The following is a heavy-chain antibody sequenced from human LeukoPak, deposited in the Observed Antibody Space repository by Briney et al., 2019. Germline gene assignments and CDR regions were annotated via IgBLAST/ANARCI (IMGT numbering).Heavy chain of an antibody. CDR3: ARGPRRSWFGTIQAVDY. CDR2: INPNSGGT. D-gene: IGHD3-10*01. Sequence: ASVKVSCKASGYTFTGYCMHWVRQAPGQGLEWMGWINPNSGGTNYAQKFQGRVTMTRDTSISTAYMELSRLRSDDTAVYYCARGPRRSWFGTIQAVDYWGQGTLVTVSS. V-gene: IGHV1-2*02. J-gene: IGHJ4*02. CDR1: GYTFTGYC.